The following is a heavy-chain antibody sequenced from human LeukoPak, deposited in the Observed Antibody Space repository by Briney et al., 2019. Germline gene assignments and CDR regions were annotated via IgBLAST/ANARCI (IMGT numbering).Heavy chain of an antibody. V-gene: IGHV4-61*01. Sequence: SETLSLTCTVSGGSVSSGSYYWSWIRQPPGKGLEWIGYIYYSGSTNYNPSLKSRVTISVDTSKNQFSLKLSSVTAADTAVYYCARGGSLLLWFRESPLDYWGQGTLVTVSS. J-gene: IGHJ4*02. CDR3: ARGGSLLLWFRESPLDY. D-gene: IGHD3-10*01. CDR1: GGSVSSGSYY. CDR2: IYYSGST.